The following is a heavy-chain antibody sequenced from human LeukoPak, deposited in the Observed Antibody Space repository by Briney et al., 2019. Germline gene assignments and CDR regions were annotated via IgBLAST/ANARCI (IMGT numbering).Heavy chain of an antibody. V-gene: IGHV3-23*01. J-gene: IGHJ5*02. CDR3: ARDLSSSWDNWFDP. D-gene: IGHD6-13*01. CDR1: EFTFSNYA. Sequence: GGSLRLSCAASEFTFSNYAMNWVRQAPGKGLEWVSGISGGGGSTYYADSVKGRFTISRDNAKNSLYLQMNSLRAEDTAVYYCARDLSSSWDNWFDPWGQGTLVTVSS. CDR2: ISGGGGST.